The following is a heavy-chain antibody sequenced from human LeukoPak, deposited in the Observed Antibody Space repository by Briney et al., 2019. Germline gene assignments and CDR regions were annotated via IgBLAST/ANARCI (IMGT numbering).Heavy chain of an antibody. CDR2: ISAYNGNT. D-gene: IGHD2-2*01. J-gene: IGHJ4*02. CDR1: GYTFTNYG. CDR3: ARDMGVPAASYYFDY. Sequence: ASVKVSCKASGYTFTNYGISWVRQAPRQGLEWMGWISAYNGNTNYAQKLQGRVTMTTDTSTSTAYMELRSLKSDDTAVYYCARDMGVPAASYYFDYWGQGTLVTVSS. V-gene: IGHV1-18*01.